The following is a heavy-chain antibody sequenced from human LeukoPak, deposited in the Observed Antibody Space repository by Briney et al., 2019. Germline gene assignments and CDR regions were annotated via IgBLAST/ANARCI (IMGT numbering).Heavy chain of an antibody. D-gene: IGHD3-10*01. Sequence: PGGSLRLSCATSGFTFDDYAMHWVRQAPGKGLEWVSLISWDGGGTYYADTVKGRFTISRDNSKNSLYLQMNSLRAGDTALYYCAKDMAAYYYASGNIDYWGQGTLVTVSS. V-gene: IGHV3-43D*03. J-gene: IGHJ4*02. CDR2: ISWDGGGT. CDR1: GFTFDDYA. CDR3: AKDMAAYYYASGNIDY.